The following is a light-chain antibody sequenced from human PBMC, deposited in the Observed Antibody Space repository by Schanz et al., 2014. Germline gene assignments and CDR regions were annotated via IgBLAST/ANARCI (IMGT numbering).Light chain of an antibody. J-gene: IGLJ3*02. CDR3: GSYAGSDNWV. CDR2: EVS. V-gene: IGLV2-8*01. CDR1: SSDIGGYNY. Sequence: QSALTQPASVSGSPGQSITISCTGTSSDIGGYNYAFWYPQHPGKAPKLVISEVSKRPSGVPDRFSGSKSGNAASLTVSGLQAEDEADYFCGSYAGSDNWVFGGGTKLTVL.